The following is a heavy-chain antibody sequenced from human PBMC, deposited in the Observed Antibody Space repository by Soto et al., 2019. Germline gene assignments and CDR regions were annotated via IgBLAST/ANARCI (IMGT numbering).Heavy chain of an antibody. CDR1: GGSTSSSSYY. CDR2: IYYSGST. Sequence: SETLSLTCTVSGGSTSSSSYYWGWIRQPPGKGLEWIGSIYYSGSTYYNPSLKSRVTISVDTSKNQFSLKLSSVTAADTAVYYCARQGSSSSYPGSDYYYMDVWGKGTTVTVSS. J-gene: IGHJ6*03. D-gene: IGHD6-13*01. V-gene: IGHV4-39*01. CDR3: ARQGSSSSYPGSDYYYMDV.